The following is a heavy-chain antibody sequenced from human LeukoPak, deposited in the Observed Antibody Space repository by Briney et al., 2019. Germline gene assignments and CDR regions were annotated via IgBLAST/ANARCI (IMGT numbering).Heavy chain of an antibody. J-gene: IGHJ6*01. CDR2: MNPNSGNT. Sequence: ASVTVSCKASGYTFTSYDIHWVRQAPGQGLEWMGWMNPNSGNTVYAQKFQGRVTMTRNTSISTAYTELSSLRCEDTAVYYCARVEGYSSSLCGYYYYGIGVCGQRTTVTVSS. V-gene: IGHV1-8*01. CDR3: ARVEGYSSSLCGYYYYGIGV. D-gene: IGHD6-13*01. CDR1: GYTFTSYD.